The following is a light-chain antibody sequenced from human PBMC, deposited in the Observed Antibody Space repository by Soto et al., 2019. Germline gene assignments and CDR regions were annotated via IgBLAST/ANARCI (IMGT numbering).Light chain of an antibody. CDR1: QSVSSSY. V-gene: IGKV3-20*01. Sequence: EIVLTQSPGTLSLSPGDRATLSCRASQSVSSSYLAWYQQKPGQAPRLLIYDASSRATGIPDRFSGGGSGTDFTLTISRLEPEDFAVYYCQHYGASPWTFGQGTKVDIK. J-gene: IGKJ1*01. CDR3: QHYGASPWT. CDR2: DAS.